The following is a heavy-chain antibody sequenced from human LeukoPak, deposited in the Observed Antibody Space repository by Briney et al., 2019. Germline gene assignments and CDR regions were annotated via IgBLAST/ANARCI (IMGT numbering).Heavy chain of an antibody. D-gene: IGHD1-14*01. V-gene: IGHV4-38-2*01. Sequence: SETLSLTCAVSGYSISSGYYWGWLRQPPGKGLEWIGSIYHSGSTYYNPSLKSRVTISVDTSKNQFSLKLSSVTAADTAVYYCARHGENPTPEYYYYYYMDVWGKGTTVTVSS. CDR3: ARHGENPTPEYYYYYYMDV. CDR2: IYHSGST. CDR1: GYSISSGYY. J-gene: IGHJ6*03.